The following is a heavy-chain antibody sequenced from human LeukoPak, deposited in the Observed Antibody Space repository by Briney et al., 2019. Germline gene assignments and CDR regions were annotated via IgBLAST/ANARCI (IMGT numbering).Heavy chain of an antibody. J-gene: IGHJ6*02. CDR1: GFSFSNAW. D-gene: IGHD1-26*01. CDR2: INGSGGIR. Sequence: GGSLRLSCATSGFSFSNAWMNWVRQAPGKGLEWVSGINGSGGIRYYADSVKGRFTTSRDNSKNTLYLQMNSLKAEDTAVYYCAKGTWDLLPSHYYYGMDVWGQGATVTVSS. CDR3: AKGTWDLLPSHYYYGMDV. V-gene: IGHV3-23*01.